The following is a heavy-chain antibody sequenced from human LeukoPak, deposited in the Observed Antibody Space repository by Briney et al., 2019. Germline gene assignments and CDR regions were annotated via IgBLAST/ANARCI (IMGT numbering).Heavy chain of an antibody. D-gene: IGHD6-19*01. J-gene: IGHJ4*02. CDR2: IYSGGST. Sequence: PGGSLRLSCAASGFTVSSNYMSWVRQAPGKGLEWVSVIYSGGSTYYADSVKGRFTISRDNSKNTLYLQMNSLRAEDTAVYYCASADSSGWYEDDYWGQGTLVTVSP. V-gene: IGHV3-66*01. CDR1: GFTVSSNY. CDR3: ASADSSGWYEDDY.